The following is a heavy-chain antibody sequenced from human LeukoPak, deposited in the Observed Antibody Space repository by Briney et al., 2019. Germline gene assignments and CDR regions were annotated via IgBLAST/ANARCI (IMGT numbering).Heavy chain of an antibody. CDR2: IYTSGST. Sequence: SETLSLTCTVSGGSISSYYWSWIRPPAGKGLEWIGRIYTSGSTNYNPSLKSRVTMSVDTSKNQFSLKLSSVTAADTAVYYCARDGQQPDDAFDIWGQGTMVTVSS. CDR1: GGSISSYY. D-gene: IGHD6-13*01. J-gene: IGHJ3*02. CDR3: ARDGQQPDDAFDI. V-gene: IGHV4-4*07.